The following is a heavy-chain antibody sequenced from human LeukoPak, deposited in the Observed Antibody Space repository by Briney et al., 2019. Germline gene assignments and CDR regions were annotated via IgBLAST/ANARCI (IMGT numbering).Heavy chain of an antibody. J-gene: IGHJ3*02. V-gene: IGHV3-23*01. D-gene: IGHD6-19*01. CDR3: AKLVAVADDAFDI. CDR1: GFTFSSYA. Sequence: QTGGSLRLSCAASGFTFSSYAMSWVRQAPGKGLEWVSAISGSGGSTYYADSVKGRFTISRDNSKNTLYLRMNSLRAEDTAVYYCAKLVAVADDAFDIWGQGTMVTVSS. CDR2: ISGSGGST.